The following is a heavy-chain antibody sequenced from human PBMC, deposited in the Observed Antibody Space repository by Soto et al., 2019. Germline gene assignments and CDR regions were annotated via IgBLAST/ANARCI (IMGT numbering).Heavy chain of an antibody. CDR3: ARGDNWNDGQYHYYGVDF. D-gene: IGHD1-1*01. V-gene: IGHV3-48*01. Sequence: PGGSLRLSCAASGFTFSSYSMNWVRQAPGKGLEWVSYISSSSSTIYYADSVKGRFTISRDNAKNSLYLQMNSLRVEDTAVYYCARGDNWNDGQYHYYGVDFWGQGSTVTVSS. CDR2: ISSSSSTI. CDR1: GFTFSSYS. J-gene: IGHJ6*02.